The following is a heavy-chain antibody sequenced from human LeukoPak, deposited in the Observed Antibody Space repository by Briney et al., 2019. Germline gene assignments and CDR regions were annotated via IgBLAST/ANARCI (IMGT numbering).Heavy chain of an antibody. D-gene: IGHD6-13*01. CDR2: ISYDGSKK. J-gene: IGHJ6*02. V-gene: IGHV3-30*18. CDR3: AKCRGIAAAHWYGMDV. Sequence: PGGSLRLSCAASGFIFSSHGMHWVRQAPGKGLEWVAVISYDGSKKYYADSVKGRFTISRDNSKNMLYLQMNSLRAEDTAVYYCAKCRGIAAAHWYGMDVWGQGTTVTVSS. CDR1: GFIFSSHG.